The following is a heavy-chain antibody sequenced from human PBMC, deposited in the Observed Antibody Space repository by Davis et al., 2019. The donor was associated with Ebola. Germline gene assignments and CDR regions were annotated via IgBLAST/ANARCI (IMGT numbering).Heavy chain of an antibody. CDR1: GYTFTSYD. Sequence: ASVKVSCKASGYTFTSYDINWVRQAPGQGLEWMGWISTYNGNTNYAQKLQGRVSMTTDTSTSTAYMELRSLRSDDTAVYYCARGPGIFGVVIIPAFDYWGQGTLVTVSS. CDR3: ARGPGIFGVVIIPAFDY. CDR2: ISTYNGNT. D-gene: IGHD3-3*01. J-gene: IGHJ4*02. V-gene: IGHV1-18*01.